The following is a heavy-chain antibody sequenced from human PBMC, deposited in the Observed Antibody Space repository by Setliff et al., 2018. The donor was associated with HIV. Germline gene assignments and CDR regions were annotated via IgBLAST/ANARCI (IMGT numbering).Heavy chain of an antibody. D-gene: IGHD2-2*01. J-gene: IGHJ5*02. CDR3: ARGDTSSNWFDP. V-gene: IGHV4-38-2*01. CDR2: MFRTGTS. CDR1: GYSIRSGYY. Sequence: NPSETLSLTCAVSGYSIRSGYYWGWIRQSPGKGLEWIGTMFRTGTSYYNPSLTSRVTISQDTSKNQFSLELTSVTAADTAVYYCARGDTSSNWFDPWGQGTLVTVSS.